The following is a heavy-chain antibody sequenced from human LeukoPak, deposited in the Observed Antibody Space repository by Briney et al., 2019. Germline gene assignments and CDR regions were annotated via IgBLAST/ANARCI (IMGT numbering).Heavy chain of an antibody. Sequence: PGGSLRLSCAASGFTFSNYWMHWVRQAPGKGLVWVSCINSDGSTTTYADSVKGRFTISRDNAKNRLYLQMNSLRAEDTAVYYCAGGSSWYRVDYWGQGTLVTVSS. CDR2: INSDGSTT. CDR1: GFTFSNYW. J-gene: IGHJ4*02. CDR3: AGGSSWYRVDY. D-gene: IGHD6-13*01. V-gene: IGHV3-74*01.